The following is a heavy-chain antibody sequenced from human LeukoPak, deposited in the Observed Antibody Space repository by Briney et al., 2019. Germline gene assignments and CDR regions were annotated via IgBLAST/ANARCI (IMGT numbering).Heavy chain of an antibody. D-gene: IGHD3-10*01. CDR2: ISYDGNYE. CDR1: GFTFNNYA. V-gene: IGHV3-30*04. Sequence: GRSLRLSCAASGFTFNNYAMHWVRQAPGKGLEWVAVISYDGNYEYFADSVKGRFTISRDNSKNTVYLQMNSLRAEDTAVYYCARSPNYKGYFDYWGQGTLVTVSS. J-gene: IGHJ4*02. CDR3: ARSPNYKGYFDY.